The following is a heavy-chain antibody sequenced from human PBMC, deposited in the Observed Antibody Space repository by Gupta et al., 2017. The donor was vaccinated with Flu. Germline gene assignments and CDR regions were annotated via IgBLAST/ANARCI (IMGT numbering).Heavy chain of an antibody. J-gene: IGHJ3*02. Sequence: QVQLVESGGGVVQPGRSLRLSCAASGFPFSSYGMHWVGQAPGKGLEWVAVIWYDGSNKYYADSVKGRFTISRDNSKNTLYLQMNSLRAEDTAVYYCARDRSLVVVAATDDAFDIWGQGTMVTVSS. V-gene: IGHV3-33*01. CDR2: IWYDGSNK. D-gene: IGHD2-15*01. CDR3: ARDRSLVVVAATDDAFDI. CDR1: GFPFSSYG.